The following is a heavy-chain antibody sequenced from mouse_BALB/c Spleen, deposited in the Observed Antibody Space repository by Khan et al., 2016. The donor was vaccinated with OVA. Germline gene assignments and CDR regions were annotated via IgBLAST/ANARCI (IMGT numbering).Heavy chain of an antibody. V-gene: IGHV1-4*01. CDR1: GYTFTSYT. Sequence: QVQLQQSAAELARPGASVKMSCKASGYTFTSYTIHWIKERPGQGLEWIGYINPSNGYTNYNQKFKDKATLTTDKSSTTVYLQLSSLTSDDSAVYNCVRDGAYHRNDGWFAYWGQGTLVTVSA. CDR2: INPSNGYT. D-gene: IGHD2-14*01. CDR3: VRDGAYHRNDGWFAY. J-gene: IGHJ3*01.